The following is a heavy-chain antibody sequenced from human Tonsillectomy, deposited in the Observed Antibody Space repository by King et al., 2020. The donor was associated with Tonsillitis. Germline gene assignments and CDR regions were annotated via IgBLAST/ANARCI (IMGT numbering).Heavy chain of an antibody. Sequence: QLQESGPGLVKPSQTLSLTCTVSGGSISSGGYYWSWIRQHPGKGLEWLGHIYYSGTTYYNPSLKSRIIISVDTSKHHFSLKLSSVTAADTAVYYCASMQGPYCDTTSCPGWFHPWGQGTLVTVSS. D-gene: IGHD2-2*01. V-gene: IGHV4-31*03. CDR3: ASMQGPYCDTTSCPGWFHP. J-gene: IGHJ5*02. CDR2: IYYSGTT. CDR1: GGSISSGGYY.